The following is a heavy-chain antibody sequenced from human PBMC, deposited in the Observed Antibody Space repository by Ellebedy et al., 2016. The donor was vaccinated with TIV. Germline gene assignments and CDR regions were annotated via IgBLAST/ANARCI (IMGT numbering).Heavy chain of an antibody. CDR2: ISSTGNII. CDR3: AGPPGGFGEVFREINYWLDP. V-gene: IGHV3-11*01. D-gene: IGHD3-10*01. J-gene: IGHJ5*02. CDR1: GFTFSDYY. Sequence: GESLKISXAASGFTFSDYYMSWIRQAPGKGLEWVSYISSTGNIIYYADSVKGRFTISRDNANNSLYLQMNSLRAEDTAIYYCAGPPGGFGEVFREINYWLDPWGQGTRVTVSS.